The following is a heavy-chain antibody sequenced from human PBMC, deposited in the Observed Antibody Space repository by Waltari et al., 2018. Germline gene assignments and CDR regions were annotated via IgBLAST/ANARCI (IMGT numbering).Heavy chain of an antibody. V-gene: IGHV3-7*03. Sequence: QLVESGGDVVQHGGSLRLSGAASKFPFRNSWMSWVRQAPGKGLEFVANVNQDESVKNYVDSVKGRFIISRDNAKNLLLLQMNSLRAEDTAVYYCARDPENSAFDIWGQGTMVIVSS. CDR1: KFPFRNSW. CDR2: VNQDESVK. CDR3: ARDPENSAFDI. J-gene: IGHJ3*02.